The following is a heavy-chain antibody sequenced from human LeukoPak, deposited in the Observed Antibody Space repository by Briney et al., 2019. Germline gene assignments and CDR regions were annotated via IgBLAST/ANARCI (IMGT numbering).Heavy chain of an antibody. V-gene: IGHV3-7*01. CDR2: IKQDGSEK. CDR3: AREDVITFGGVIGHAFDI. CDR1: GFTFSSYW. J-gene: IGHJ3*02. D-gene: IGHD3-16*02. Sequence: GGSLRLSCAASGFTFSSYWMSWVRQAPGKGLEWVANIKQDGSEKYYVDSVKGRFTISRDNAKNSLYLQMNSMRAEDTAVYYCAREDVITFGGVIGHAFDIWGQGTMVTVSS.